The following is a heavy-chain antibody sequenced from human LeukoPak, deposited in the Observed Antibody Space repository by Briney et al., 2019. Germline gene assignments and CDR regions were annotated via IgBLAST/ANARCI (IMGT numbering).Heavy chain of an antibody. CDR3: AKDGISYSSSWFDY. D-gene: IGHD6-13*01. CDR1: GFTFSSYS. Sequence: PGGSLRLSCAASGFTFSSYSMNWVRQAPGKGLEWVSYISSSSSTIYYADSVKGRFTISRDNAKNSLYLQMNSLRADMALYYCAKDGISYSSSWFDYWGQGTLVTVSS. CDR2: ISSSSSTI. V-gene: IGHV3-48*04. J-gene: IGHJ4*02.